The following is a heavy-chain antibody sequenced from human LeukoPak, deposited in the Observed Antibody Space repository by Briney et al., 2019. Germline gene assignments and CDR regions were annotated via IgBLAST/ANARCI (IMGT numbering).Heavy chain of an antibody. CDR3: TRGDDYGSNTRLPKFNWFDP. V-gene: IGHV3-30*02. D-gene: IGHD4/OR15-4a*01. Sequence: PGGSLRLSCVASGFSFRTDGMHWVRQAPGKGLEWVAHIRYGGSLIYYSESAKGRLTISRDNSKSTLYLQMNSLRIDDTAVYYCTRGDDYGSNTRLPKFNWFDPWGQGSLVTVSS. CDR1: GFSFRTDG. CDR2: IRYGGSLI. J-gene: IGHJ5*02.